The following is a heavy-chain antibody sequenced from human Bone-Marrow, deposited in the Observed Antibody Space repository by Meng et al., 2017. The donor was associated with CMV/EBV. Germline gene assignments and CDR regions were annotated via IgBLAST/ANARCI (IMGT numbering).Heavy chain of an antibody. Sequence: ASVKVSCKASGYTFTGYYMHWVRQAPGQGLEWMGWINPNSGGTNYAQKFQGRVTMTRDTSISTAYMELSRLRSDDTAVYYCARDWPLIGIVVPAAPPAFDIWGQGTMVTVSS. J-gene: IGHJ3*02. D-gene: IGHD2-2*01. CDR1: GYTFTGYY. CDR3: ARDWPLIGIVVPAAPPAFDI. CDR2: INPNSGGT. V-gene: IGHV1-2*02.